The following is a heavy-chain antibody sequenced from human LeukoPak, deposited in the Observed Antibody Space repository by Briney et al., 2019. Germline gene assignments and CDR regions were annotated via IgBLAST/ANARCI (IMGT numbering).Heavy chain of an antibody. D-gene: IGHD5-24*01. J-gene: IGHJ5*02. CDR2: ISYDGSNK. CDR1: GFTFSSYG. V-gene: IGHV3-30*03. CDR3: ARDPQPLYGYKALNWFDP. Sequence: GRSLRLSCAASGFTFSSYGMHWVRQAPGKGLEWVAVISYDGSNKYYADSVKGRFTISRDNSKNTLYLQMNSLRAEDTAVYYCARDPQPLYGYKALNWFDPWGQGTLVTVSS.